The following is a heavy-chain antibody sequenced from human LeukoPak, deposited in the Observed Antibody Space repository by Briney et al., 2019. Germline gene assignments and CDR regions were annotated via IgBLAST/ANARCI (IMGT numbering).Heavy chain of an antibody. Sequence: PGRSLRLSCAASGFTISSYAMTWVRQAPGRGLEWVSTISDISGNTYYADSVKGRFTISRDNAKNSLYLQMNSLRAEDTAVYYCAREKDYGGTFDYWGQGTLVTVSS. CDR3: AREKDYGGTFDY. J-gene: IGHJ4*02. CDR1: GFTISSYA. CDR2: ISDISGNT. V-gene: IGHV3-23*01. D-gene: IGHD4-23*01.